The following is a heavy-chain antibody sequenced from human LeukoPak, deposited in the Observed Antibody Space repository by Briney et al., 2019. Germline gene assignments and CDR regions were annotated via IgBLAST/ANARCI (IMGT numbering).Heavy chain of an antibody. CDR3: ASRDTTSYWYFDL. CDR2: IYYSGST. Sequence: SQTLSLTCTVSGGSISSGDYYWSWIRQPPGKGLEWIGYIYYSGSTYYNPSVKSRVTISVDTSKNQFSLKLSSVTAADTAVYYCASRDTTSYWYFDLWGRGTLVTVSS. J-gene: IGHJ2*01. V-gene: IGHV4-30-4*01. D-gene: IGHD4-17*01. CDR1: GGSISSGDYY.